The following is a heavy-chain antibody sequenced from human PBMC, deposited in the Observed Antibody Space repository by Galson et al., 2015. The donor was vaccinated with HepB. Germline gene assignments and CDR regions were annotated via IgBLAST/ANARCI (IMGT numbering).Heavy chain of an antibody. CDR2: INTNTGNP. V-gene: IGHV7-4-1*02. Sequence: SVKVSCKASGYTFTSYAMNWVRQAPGQGLEWMGWINTNTGNPTYAQGFTGRFVFSLDTSVSTAYLQISSLKAEDTAVYYCARQYYDILTDYSQEDYWGQGTLVTVSS. CDR3: ARQYYDILTDYSQEDY. CDR1: GYTFTSYA. J-gene: IGHJ4*02. D-gene: IGHD3-9*01.